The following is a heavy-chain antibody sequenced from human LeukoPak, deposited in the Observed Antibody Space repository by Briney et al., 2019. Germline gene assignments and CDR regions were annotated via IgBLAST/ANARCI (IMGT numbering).Heavy chain of an antibody. D-gene: IGHD6-13*01. V-gene: IGHV3-9*01. CDR3: AKASLYSSSLFDP. Sequence: GGSLRLSCAASGFTFDDYAMHWVRQAPGKGLEWVSGISWNSGSIGYADSVKGRFTISRDNAKTSLYLQMNSLRAEDTAVYYCAKASLYSSSLFDPWGQGTLVTVSS. J-gene: IGHJ5*02. CDR1: GFTFDDYA. CDR2: ISWNSGSI.